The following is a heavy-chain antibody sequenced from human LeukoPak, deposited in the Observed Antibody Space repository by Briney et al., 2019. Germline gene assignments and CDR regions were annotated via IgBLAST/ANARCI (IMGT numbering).Heavy chain of an antibody. V-gene: IGHV4-39*01. CDR1: GGSISSSSYY. CDR2: IYYSGSS. Sequence: SETLSLTCTVSGGSISSSSYYWGWIRQPPGKGLEWIGSIYYSGSSYYNPSLKSRVTISVDTSKNQFSLKLSSVTAADTAVYYCARWRYYDSLFDYWGQGTLVTVSS. CDR3: ARWRYYDSLFDY. D-gene: IGHD3-22*01. J-gene: IGHJ4*02.